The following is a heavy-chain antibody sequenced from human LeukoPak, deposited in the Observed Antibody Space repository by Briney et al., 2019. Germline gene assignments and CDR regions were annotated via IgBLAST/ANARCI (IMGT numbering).Heavy chain of an antibody. V-gene: IGHV3-30*04. CDR1: GFTFSSYA. D-gene: IGHD4-17*01. CDR3: ARDRFGYGDYPDY. CDR2: ISYDGSNK. Sequence: PGGSLRLSCAASGFTFSSYAMHWVRQAPGKGLEWVAVISYDGSNKYYAGSVKGRFTISRDNSKNTLYLQMNSLRAEDTAVYYCARDRFGYGDYPDYWGQGTLVTVSS. J-gene: IGHJ4*02.